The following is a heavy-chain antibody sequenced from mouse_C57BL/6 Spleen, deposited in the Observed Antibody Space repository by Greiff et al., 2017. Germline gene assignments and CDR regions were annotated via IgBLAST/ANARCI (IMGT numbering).Heavy chain of an antibody. CDR3: TTYGKEDYAMDY. Sequence: VQLQQSGAELVRPGASVKLSCTASGFNIKDDYMHWVKQRPEQGLEWIGWLDPENGDTEYASKFQGKATITADTSSNTAYLQLSSLTSEDTAVYYCTTYGKEDYAMDYWGQGTSVTVSS. CDR2: LDPENGDT. D-gene: IGHD2-1*01. J-gene: IGHJ4*01. V-gene: IGHV14-4*01. CDR1: GFNIKDDY.